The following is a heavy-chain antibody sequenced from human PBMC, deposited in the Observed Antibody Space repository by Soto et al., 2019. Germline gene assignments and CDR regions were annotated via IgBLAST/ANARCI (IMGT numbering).Heavy chain of an antibody. CDR1: GVSIGSYY. V-gene: IGHV4-59*01. D-gene: IGHD3-16*01. CDR2: IYDSGST. CDR3: ARGWGFDAFDI. Sequence: QVQLQESGPGLVKPSETLSLTCTVSGVSIGSYYWSWIRQPPGKGLEWIGYIYDSGSTNYNPSLKSRVTISVDTSKNQFSLKLSSVTAADTAVYYCARGWGFDAFDIWGQGTMVTVSS. J-gene: IGHJ3*02.